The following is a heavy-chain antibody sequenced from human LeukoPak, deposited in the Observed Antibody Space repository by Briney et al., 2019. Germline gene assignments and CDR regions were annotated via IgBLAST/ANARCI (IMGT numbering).Heavy chain of an antibody. J-gene: IGHJ4*02. CDR1: GFSFSSYS. Sequence: GGSLRLSCAASGFSFSSYSTSWVRQAAGRGLEGVSGISGNGGAGIIGSGASTFYADSVKGRFTISRDNSKNTLYLQMNSLRAEDTAVYYCVKERNVNPDSFDYWGQGTLVTVSS. CDR2: ISGNGGAGIIGSGAST. V-gene: IGHV3-23*01. CDR3: VKERNVNPDSFDY.